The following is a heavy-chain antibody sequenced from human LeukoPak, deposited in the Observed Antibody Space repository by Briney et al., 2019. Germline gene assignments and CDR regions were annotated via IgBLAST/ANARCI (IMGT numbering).Heavy chain of an antibody. J-gene: IGHJ4*02. CDR3: AREAERGDSSSYYGYYFDY. Sequence: PGGSLRLSCAASGFTFSSYGMHWVRQAPGKGLEWVAVIWYGGSNKYYADSVKGRFTISRDNSKNSLYLQMNSLRAEDTAVYYCAREAERGDSSSYYGYYFDYWGQGALVTVSS. D-gene: IGHD3-22*01. CDR1: GFTFSSYG. V-gene: IGHV3-33*08. CDR2: IWYGGSNK.